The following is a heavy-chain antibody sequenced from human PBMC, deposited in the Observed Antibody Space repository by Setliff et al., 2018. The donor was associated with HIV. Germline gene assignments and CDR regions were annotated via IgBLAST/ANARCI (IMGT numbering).Heavy chain of an antibody. J-gene: IGHJ5*02. D-gene: IGHD2-15*01. CDR2: IYFTGSY. CDR3: ARQSAATPDWIAP. Sequence: SETLSLTCTVSGGLVTSLYWSWIRQPPGGGLEWIGYIYFTGSYYYNPSLKSRVTMSLDTSKNQFSLKLTSVTAADTAMYYCARQSAATPDWIAPWGQGTLVTRLL. CDR1: GGLVTSLY. V-gene: IGHV4-59*08.